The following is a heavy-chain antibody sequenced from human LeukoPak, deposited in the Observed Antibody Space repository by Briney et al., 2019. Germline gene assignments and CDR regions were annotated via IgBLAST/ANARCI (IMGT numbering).Heavy chain of an antibody. D-gene: IGHD5-24*01. CDR2: FDPEDGET. Sequence: GASVKVSCKVSGDTLTELSMHWVRQAPGKGLEWMGGFDPEDGETIYAQKFQGRVTMTEDTSTDTAYMELSSLRSEDTAVYYCATFDGYPYYFDYWGQGTLVTVSS. V-gene: IGHV1-24*01. J-gene: IGHJ4*02. CDR1: GDTLTELS. CDR3: ATFDGYPYYFDY.